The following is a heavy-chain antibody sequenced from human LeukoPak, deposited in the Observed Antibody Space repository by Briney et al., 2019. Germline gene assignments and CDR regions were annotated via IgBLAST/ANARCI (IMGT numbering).Heavy chain of an antibody. CDR3: AREGCSSTSCYSRAAFDI. Sequence: PGGSLRLSCAASGFTFSDYYMSWIRQAPGKGLEWVSYISSSSSSTNYADSVKGRFTISRDNAKHSLYLQMNSLRAEDTAVYYCAREGCSSTSCYSRAAFDIWGQGTMVTVSS. D-gene: IGHD2-2*01. CDR2: ISSSSSST. CDR1: GFTFSDYY. V-gene: IGHV3-11*06. J-gene: IGHJ3*02.